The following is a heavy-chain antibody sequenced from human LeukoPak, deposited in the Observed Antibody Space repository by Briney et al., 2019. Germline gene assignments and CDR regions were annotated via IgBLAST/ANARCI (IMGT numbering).Heavy chain of an antibody. CDR2: LYYSGRT. D-gene: IGHD3-10*01. CDR1: GGPISSCSDY. V-gene: IGHV4-39*02. CDR3: ARPRYYYGSGSSLYAFDI. J-gene: IGHJ3*02. Sequence: VTLTLPCSVSGGPISSCSDYWGWVRRPRGKGRVCFGWLYYSGRTYCNPSIKSRVAMSADTSKNPFSLKQSSVTGADTAVYYRARPRYYYGSGSSLYAFDIWGQGTMVTVSS.